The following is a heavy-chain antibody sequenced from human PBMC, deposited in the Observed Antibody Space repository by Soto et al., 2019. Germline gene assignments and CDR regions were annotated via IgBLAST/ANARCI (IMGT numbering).Heavy chain of an antibody. CDR1: GYTFTSYG. Sequence: ASVKVSCKASGYTFTSYGISWVRQAPGQGLEWMGWISAYNGNTNYAQKLQGRVTMTTDTSTSTAYMELRSLRSDDTAVYYCARDNLAVAGTYSVAGYFQHWGQGTLVTVYS. CDR2: ISAYNGNT. V-gene: IGHV1-18*04. D-gene: IGHD6-19*01. J-gene: IGHJ1*01. CDR3: ARDNLAVAGTYSVAGYFQH.